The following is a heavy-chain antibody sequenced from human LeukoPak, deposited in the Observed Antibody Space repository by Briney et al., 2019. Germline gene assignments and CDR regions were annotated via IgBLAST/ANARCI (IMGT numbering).Heavy chain of an antibody. Sequence: GESLKISCKGPGYSFTSYWIGWVRQMPGKGLEWMGIIYPDDSDTRYSPSFQGQVTISADKSISTAYLQWSSLKASDTAMYYCARLSARVGGYFDYWGQGTLVTVSS. D-gene: IGHD1-26*01. V-gene: IGHV5-51*01. CDR2: IYPDDSDT. CDR1: GYSFTSYW. J-gene: IGHJ4*02. CDR3: ARLSARVGGYFDY.